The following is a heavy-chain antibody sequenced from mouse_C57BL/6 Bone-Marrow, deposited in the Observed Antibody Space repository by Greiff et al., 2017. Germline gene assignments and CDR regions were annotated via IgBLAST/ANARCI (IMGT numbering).Heavy chain of an antibody. CDR2: IWRGGST. V-gene: IGHV2-5*01. J-gene: IGHJ4*01. CDR3: APQKITTVVAPYYYAMDY. D-gene: IGHD1-1*01. CDR1: GFSFTSYG. Sequence: QVQLQQSGPGLVQPSQSLSITCTVSGFSFTSYGVHWVRQSPGKGLEWLGVIWRGGSTDYNAAFMSRLSITKDNSKSQVFFKMNSLQADDTAIYYCAPQKITTVVAPYYYAMDYWGQGTSVTVSS.